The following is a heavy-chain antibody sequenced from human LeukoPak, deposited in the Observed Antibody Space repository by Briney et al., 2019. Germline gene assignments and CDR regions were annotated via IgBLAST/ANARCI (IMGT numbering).Heavy chain of an antibody. D-gene: IGHD7-27*01. CDR3: ARDNWGNNY. Sequence: ASVTVSCTSSGYTFTGYFMHWVRQAPGQGLEWMGWINPSKGDTNYAQEFQGRVTMTRDTSISTAYMELSSLRYDDTAVYYCARDNWGNNYWGQGTLVTVSP. V-gene: IGHV1-2*02. CDR1: GYTFTGYF. CDR2: INPSKGDT. J-gene: IGHJ4*02.